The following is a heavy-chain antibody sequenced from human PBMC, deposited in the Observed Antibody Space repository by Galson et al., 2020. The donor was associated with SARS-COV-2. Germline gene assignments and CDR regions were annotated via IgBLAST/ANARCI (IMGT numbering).Heavy chain of an antibody. J-gene: IGHJ4*02. CDR2: MYSTGST. CDR3: AREAPGLWLELSYFDY. D-gene: IGHD1-7*01. V-gene: IGHV4-4*07. CDR1: GASISRDY. Sequence: SETLSLTCSVSGASISRDYWSWIRQPAGKGLEWIGRMYSTGSTNYNASLKNRVTMSADTSKNQFSLKLSSVTAADTAIYYCAREAPGLWLELSYFDYWGQGMLVTVSS.